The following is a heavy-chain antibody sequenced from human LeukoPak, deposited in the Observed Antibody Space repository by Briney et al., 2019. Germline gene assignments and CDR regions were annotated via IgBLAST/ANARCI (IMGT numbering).Heavy chain of an antibody. J-gene: IGHJ3*02. V-gene: IGHV1-46*01. D-gene: IGHD6-13*01. Sequence: AXVKVXXKASGYTFTSYYMHWXRQAPGQGLXXMGIINPSGGSTSYAQKFQGRVTMTRDTSTSTVYMELSSLRSEDTAVYYCAREEDSSRCFDIWGQGTMVTVSS. CDR2: INPSGGST. CDR3: AREEDSSRCFDI. CDR1: GYTFTSYY.